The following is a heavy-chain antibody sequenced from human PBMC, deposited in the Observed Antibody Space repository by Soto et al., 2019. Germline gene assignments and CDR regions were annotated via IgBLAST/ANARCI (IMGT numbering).Heavy chain of an antibody. J-gene: IGHJ3*02. CDR2: ISGGGGTT. CDR3: AKDLHATYNFDTGTLDI. Sequence: EVQLLESGGGVVQPGGSLRLSCVASGFTFTVYGMSWVRQAPGKGLEWVSSISGGGGTTDYADSVKGRFTISKDRNENTLWLQMNSLRADDTAVYYCAKDLHATYNFDTGTLDIWGQGTMVSVSS. D-gene: IGHD3-22*01. CDR1: GFTFTVYG. V-gene: IGHV3-23*01.